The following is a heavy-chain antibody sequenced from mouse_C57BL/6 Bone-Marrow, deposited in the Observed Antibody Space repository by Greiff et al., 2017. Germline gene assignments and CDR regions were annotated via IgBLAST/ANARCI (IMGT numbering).Heavy chain of an antibody. CDR3: ARNYYGSRDWYFDV. D-gene: IGHD1-1*01. V-gene: IGHV15-2*01. CDR2: ILPSIGRT. J-gene: IGHJ1*03. Sequence: VQLKESGSELRSPGSSVKLSCKDFDSEVFPIAYMSWVRQKPGHGFEWIGGILPSIGRTIYGEKFEDKATLDADTLSNTAYLELNSLTSEDSAIYYCARNYYGSRDWYFDVWGTGTTVTVSS. CDR1: DSEVFPIAY.